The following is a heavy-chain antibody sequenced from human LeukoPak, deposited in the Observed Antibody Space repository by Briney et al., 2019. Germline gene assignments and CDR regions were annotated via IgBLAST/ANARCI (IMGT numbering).Heavy chain of an antibody. Sequence: SETLSLTCAVYGGSFSGYYWSWTRQPPGKGLEWIGEINHSGSTNYNPSLKSRVTMSVDTSKNQFSLKLSSVTAADTAVYYCARDRSDAFDIWGQGTMVTVSS. CDR2: INHSGST. V-gene: IGHV4-34*01. J-gene: IGHJ3*02. CDR1: GGSFSGYY. CDR3: ARDRSDAFDI.